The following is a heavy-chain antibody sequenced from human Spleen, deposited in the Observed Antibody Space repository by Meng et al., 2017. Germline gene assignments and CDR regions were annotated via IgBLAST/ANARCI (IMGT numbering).Heavy chain of an antibody. CDR2: ISGSGGST. V-gene: IGHV3-23*01. CDR1: GFTFSSYA. Sequence: GESLKISCAASGFTFSSYAMSWVRQAPGKGLEWVSAISGSGGSTYYADSVKGRFTISRDNSKNTLYLQMNSLRAEDTAVYYCATGGQWLVLYYFDYWGQGTLVTVSS. D-gene: IGHD6-19*01. CDR3: ATGGQWLVLYYFDY. J-gene: IGHJ4*02.